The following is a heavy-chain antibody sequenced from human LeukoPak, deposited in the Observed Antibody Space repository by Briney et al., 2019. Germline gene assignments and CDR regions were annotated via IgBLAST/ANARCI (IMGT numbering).Heavy chain of an antibody. CDR2: IFSSGST. Sequence: SETLSLTCSVPVGSLNSCSHYWAWIRQPPGKGLEWIGCIFSSGSTYYNPSLQSRVTFSLDKSNNHFALKLTSLTAADTAVYYCARGLAHGGIANWFDPWGQGTLVTVSS. CDR1: VGSLNSCSHY. J-gene: IGHJ5*02. D-gene: IGHD2-21*01. CDR3: ARGLAHGGIANWFDP. V-gene: IGHV4-39*06.